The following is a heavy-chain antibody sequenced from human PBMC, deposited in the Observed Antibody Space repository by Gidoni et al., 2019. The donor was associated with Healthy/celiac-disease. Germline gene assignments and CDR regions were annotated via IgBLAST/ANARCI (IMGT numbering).Heavy chain of an antibody. Sequence: EVQLVESGGGLVKPGGSLRLSCAASGFTFSSYSMNWVRQAPGKGLGWVSSISSSSSYIYYADSVKGRFTISRDNAKNSLYLQMNSLRAEDTAVYYCAREREDSGSREGIDYWGQGTLVTVSS. CDR2: ISSSSSYI. CDR1: GFTFSSYS. CDR3: AREREDSGSREGIDY. V-gene: IGHV3-21*01. D-gene: IGHD1-26*01. J-gene: IGHJ4*02.